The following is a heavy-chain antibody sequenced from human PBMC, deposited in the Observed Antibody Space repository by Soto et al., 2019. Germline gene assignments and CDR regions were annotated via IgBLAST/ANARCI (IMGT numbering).Heavy chain of an antibody. V-gene: IGHV3-74*01. CDR1: GFTFSSYW. J-gene: IGHJ5*02. CDR3: ARRGQEGPGLAH. Sequence: EVQLVESGGNLVQPGGSLRLSCAASGFTFSSYWMHWVRQAPGKGLVWLSRINTDGSSTSYVDSVKGRFTISRDNAKNTLYLQMNSLSVEETAVYYCARRGQEGPGLAHWGQGTLVTVSS. CDR2: INTDGSST.